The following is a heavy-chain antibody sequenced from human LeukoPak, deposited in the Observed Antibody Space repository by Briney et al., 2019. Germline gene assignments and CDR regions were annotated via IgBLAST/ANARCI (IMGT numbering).Heavy chain of an antibody. D-gene: IGHD3-22*01. CDR3: ARGLYYYDSSGYLDY. Sequence: PGGSLRLSCAASGFTFSSYWMHWVRQAPGKGLVWVSRINSDGSSASYADSVKGRFTISRDNARNTLYLQMNSPRAEDTAVYYCARGLYYYDSSGYLDYWGQGTLVTVSS. CDR1: GFTFSSYW. V-gene: IGHV3-74*01. J-gene: IGHJ4*02. CDR2: INSDGSSA.